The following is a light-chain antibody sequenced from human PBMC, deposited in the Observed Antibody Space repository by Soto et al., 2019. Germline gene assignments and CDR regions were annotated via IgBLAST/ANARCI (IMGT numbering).Light chain of an antibody. J-gene: IGLJ1*01. CDR3: SSYTSSNTPYV. Sequence: VLTXPASVSGSPGQSITISCTGSSSDVGGYNFVSWYQHHPGKAPKLILYEATTRPSGVSSRFSGSKSGNTASLTISGLQADDEANYYCSSYTSSNTPYVFGTGTKVTVL. CDR1: SSDVGGYNF. V-gene: IGLV2-14*01. CDR2: EAT.